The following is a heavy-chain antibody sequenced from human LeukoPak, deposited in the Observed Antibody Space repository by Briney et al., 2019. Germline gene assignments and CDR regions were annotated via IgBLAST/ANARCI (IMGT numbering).Heavy chain of an antibody. Sequence: SVKVSCKASGGTFGTSAISWVRQAPGLGLEWVGGIIPIFGAPDYAQKFQGRVSITTDDSTTTAYMELSSLRSEDTAVYYCARGRHSSGWYPDYYYMDVWGKGTTVTVSS. CDR3: ARGRHSSGWYPDYYYMDV. V-gene: IGHV1-69*05. D-gene: IGHD6-19*01. CDR2: IIPIFGAP. J-gene: IGHJ6*03. CDR1: GGTFGTSA.